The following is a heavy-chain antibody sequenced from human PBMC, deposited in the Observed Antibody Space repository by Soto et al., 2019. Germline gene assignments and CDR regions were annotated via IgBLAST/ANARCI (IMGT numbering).Heavy chain of an antibody. V-gene: IGHV3-15*07. CDR2: IKSKNKGGTT. D-gene: IGHD1-26*01. CDR3: TASFLVEGAFDV. J-gene: IGHJ3*01. Sequence: PGGSLRLSCAASGFTFSNAWMIWVRQTPGKGLEWVGRIKSKNKGGTTDYAAPVKGRFTISGDDSKNTLYLQMNSLKTEDIAIYFCTASFLVEGAFDVWGQGTMVTVS. CDR1: GFTFSNAW.